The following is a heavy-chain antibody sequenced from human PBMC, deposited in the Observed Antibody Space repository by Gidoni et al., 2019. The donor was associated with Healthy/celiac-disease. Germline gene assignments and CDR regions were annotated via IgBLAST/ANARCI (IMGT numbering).Heavy chain of an antibody. J-gene: IGHJ5*02. V-gene: IGHV4-34*01. D-gene: IGHD3-10*01. CDR2: INHSGST. Sequence: QVQLQQWGAGLLKPSETLSLTCAVYGGSFSGYYWSWIRQPPGKGLEWIGEINHSGSTNYNPSLKSRVTISVDTSKNQFSLKLSSVTAADTAVYYCARGRKVRGVIKCLDPWGQGTLVTVSS. CDR1: GGSFSGYY. CDR3: ARGRKVRGVIKCLDP.